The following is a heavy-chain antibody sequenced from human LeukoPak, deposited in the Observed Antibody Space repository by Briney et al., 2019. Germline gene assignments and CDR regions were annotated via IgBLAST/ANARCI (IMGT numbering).Heavy chain of an antibody. Sequence: GGSLRLSCAASGFAFSSYWMSWVRQAPGKGLEWVANIKQGGSEKYYVDSVKGRFTISRDNAKNSLYLQMNSLRAEDTAVYYCARAVYYYDSSHPDAFDIWGQGTMVTVSS. J-gene: IGHJ3*02. CDR2: IKQGGSEK. V-gene: IGHV3-7*04. CDR1: GFAFSSYW. CDR3: ARAVYYYDSSHPDAFDI. D-gene: IGHD3-22*01.